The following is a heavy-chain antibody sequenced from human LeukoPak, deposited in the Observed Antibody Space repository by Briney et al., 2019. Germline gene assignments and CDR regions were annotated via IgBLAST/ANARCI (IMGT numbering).Heavy chain of an antibody. V-gene: IGHV4-59*01. Sequence: SGTLSLTCTVSGGSISSFYWSWIRQPPGKGLEWIGYIYYSGSTNYNPSLKSRVTISVDTSKNQFSLKLSSVTAADTAVYYCARETMYCSGGSCYHYFDYWGQGTLVTVSS. D-gene: IGHD2-15*01. CDR1: GGSISSFY. CDR3: ARETMYCSGGSCYHYFDY. CDR2: IYYSGST. J-gene: IGHJ4*02.